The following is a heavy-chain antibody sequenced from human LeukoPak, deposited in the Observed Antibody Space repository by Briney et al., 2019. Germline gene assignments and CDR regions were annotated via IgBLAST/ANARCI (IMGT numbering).Heavy chain of an antibody. CDR2: IYYSGST. CDR1: GGSISSYY. V-gene: IGHV4-59*08. J-gene: IGHJ3*02. D-gene: IGHD3-16*01. CDR3: ASAAVLGEFLDAFDI. Sequence: KPSETLSLTCTVSGGSISSYYWSWIRQPPGKGLEWIGYIYYSGSTNYNPSLKSRVTISVDTSKNQFSLKLSSVTAADTAVYYCASAAVLGEFLDAFDIWGQGTMVTVSS.